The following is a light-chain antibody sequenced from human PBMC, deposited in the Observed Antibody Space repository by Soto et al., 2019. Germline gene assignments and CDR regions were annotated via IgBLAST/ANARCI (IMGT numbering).Light chain of an antibody. V-gene: IGKV3-15*01. Sequence: EIVMTQSPATLSVSPGERATLSCRASQSVSSNLAWYQQKPGQAPRLLIYGASTRATGIPARFSGSGSGTEFTLTISSLQSEDFAVYYCQQYNNWPPWKFGKGTKVDIK. CDR1: QSVSSN. CDR3: QQYNNWPPWK. CDR2: GAS. J-gene: IGKJ1*01.